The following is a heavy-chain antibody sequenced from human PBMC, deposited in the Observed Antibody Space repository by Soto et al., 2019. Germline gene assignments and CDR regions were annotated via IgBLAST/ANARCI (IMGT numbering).Heavy chain of an antibody. CDR2: ISAYKGNT. J-gene: IGHJ6*02. CDR1: GYTFTSYD. Sequence: QVQMVQSGAEVQKPGASVKVSCKASGYTFTSYDMSWVRQAPGQGLEWMGWISAYKGNTNYARKLQGRVTLTTDTSASTAYMELRSLRSDDTAVYYCARGSGSSLIGMDVWGQGTTVTVSS. V-gene: IGHV1-18*04. D-gene: IGHD3-10*01. CDR3: ARGSGSSLIGMDV.